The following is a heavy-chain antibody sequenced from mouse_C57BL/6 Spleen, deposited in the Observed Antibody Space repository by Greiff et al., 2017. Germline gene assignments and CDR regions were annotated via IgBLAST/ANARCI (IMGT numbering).Heavy chain of an antibody. Sequence: QVQLKESGPELVKPGASVKISCKASGYAFSSSWMNWVKQRPGKGLEWIGRIYPGDGDTNYNGKFKGKATLTADKSSSTAYMQLSSLTSEDSAVYFCAGEWAAQVPAWFACWGQGALVTVSA. CDR2: IYPGDGDT. J-gene: IGHJ3*01. D-gene: IGHD3-2*02. V-gene: IGHV1-82*01. CDR3: AGEWAAQVPAWFAC. CDR1: GYAFSSSW.